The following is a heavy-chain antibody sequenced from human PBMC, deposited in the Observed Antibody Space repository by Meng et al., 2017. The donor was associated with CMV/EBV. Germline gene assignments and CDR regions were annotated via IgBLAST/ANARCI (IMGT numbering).Heavy chain of an antibody. CDR2: IKSKFDGETT. V-gene: IGHV3-15*01. J-gene: IGHJ4*02. CDR1: GFIFSNLW. D-gene: IGHD4-23*01. Sequence: EVQLVESGGGLVKPGGSLRLSCTGPGSGFIFSNLWINWVRQAPGKGLEWVGRIKSKFDGETTDYAAPVKGRFTISRDDSRNTLYLYMNSLKTEDTAVYYCTTDRPRSGGKTHGHWGQGTLVTVAS. CDR3: TTDRPRSGGKTHGH.